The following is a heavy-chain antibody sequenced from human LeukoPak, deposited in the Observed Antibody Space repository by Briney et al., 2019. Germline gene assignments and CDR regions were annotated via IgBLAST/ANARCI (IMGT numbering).Heavy chain of an antibody. J-gene: IGHJ3*02. CDR3: ASIYGSGSYGDAFDI. D-gene: IGHD3-10*01. Sequence: SETLSLTCTVSGGSISSYYWSWIRQPPGKGLEWIGYIYYSGSTNYNPSLKSRVTISVDTSKNQFSLKLSSVTAADTAVYYCASIYGSGSYGDAFDIWGQGTMVTVSS. V-gene: IGHV4-59*01. CDR2: IYYSGST. CDR1: GGSISSYY.